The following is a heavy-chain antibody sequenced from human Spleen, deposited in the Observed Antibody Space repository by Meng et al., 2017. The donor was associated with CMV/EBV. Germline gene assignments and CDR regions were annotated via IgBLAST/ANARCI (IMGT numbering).Heavy chain of an antibody. J-gene: IGHJ4*02. CDR2: ISYSWST. Sequence: SGGSISGSGYYWGWIRQPPGKGLVWIGGISYSWSTYYNPSLKSRVTISVDTSKNQFSLKLSSVTAADTAVYYCARHTYNWNYVGFDYWGQGTLVTVSS. CDR1: GGSISGSGYY. CDR3: ARHTYNWNYVGFDY. V-gene: IGHV4-39*01. D-gene: IGHD1-7*01.